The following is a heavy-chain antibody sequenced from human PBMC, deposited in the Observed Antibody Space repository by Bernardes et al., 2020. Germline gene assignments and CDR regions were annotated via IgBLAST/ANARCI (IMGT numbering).Heavy chain of an antibody. CDR1: GGSISSSSYY. Sequence: SETLSLTCTVSGGSISSSSYYWGWIRQPPGKGLEWIGSIYYSGSTYYNPSLKSRVTISVDTSKNQFSLKLSSVTAADTAVYYCARLRYYYGSGTTWGQGTLVTVSS. CDR2: IYYSGST. D-gene: IGHD3-10*01. J-gene: IGHJ4*02. V-gene: IGHV4-39*01. CDR3: ARLRYYYGSGTT.